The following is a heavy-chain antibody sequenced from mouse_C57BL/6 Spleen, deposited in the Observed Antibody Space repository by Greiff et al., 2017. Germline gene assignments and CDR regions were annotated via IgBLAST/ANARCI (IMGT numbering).Heavy chain of an antibody. D-gene: IGHD1-1*01. V-gene: IGHV5-16*01. CDR1: GFTFSDYY. CDR3: ARVVLRYWYFDV. Sequence: EVMLVESEGGLVQPGSSMKLSCTASGFTFSDYYMAWVRQVPEKGLEWVANINYDGSSTYYLDSLKSRFIISRDNAKNILYLQMSSLKSEDTATYYCARVVLRYWYFDVWGTGTTVTVSS. J-gene: IGHJ1*03. CDR2: INYDGSST.